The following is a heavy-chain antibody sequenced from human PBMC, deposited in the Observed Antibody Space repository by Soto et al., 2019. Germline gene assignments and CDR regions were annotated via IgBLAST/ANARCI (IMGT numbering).Heavy chain of an antibody. J-gene: IGHJ2*01. CDR3: ASAQQNWYFDL. V-gene: IGHV1-46*03. CDR1: GYTFTIYY. CDR2: INPSGGST. Sequence: QVQLVQSGAEVKKPGASVKVSCKASGYTFTIYYMHWVRQAPGQGLEWMGIINPSGGSTSYAQKFQGRVTITRDTSTSTVYMELSSLRSEDTAVYYCASAQQNWYFDLWGRGTLVTLSS.